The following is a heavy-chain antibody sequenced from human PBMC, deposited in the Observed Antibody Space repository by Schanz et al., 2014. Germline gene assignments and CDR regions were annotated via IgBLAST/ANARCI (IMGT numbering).Heavy chain of an antibody. CDR3: ARDKGGYYPFDY. CDR1: GFSFSDYA. D-gene: IGHD3-3*01. CDR2: ISYDGNHQ. Sequence: QVQLVESGGGVVQPGRSLRLSCAASGFSFSDYAMHWVRQAPGKGLEWVALISYDGNHQYSADSVKGRFTISRDNSKNTLYLQMSSLRAEDTALYYCARDKGGYYPFDYWGQGTLITVSS. J-gene: IGHJ4*02. V-gene: IGHV3-30*04.